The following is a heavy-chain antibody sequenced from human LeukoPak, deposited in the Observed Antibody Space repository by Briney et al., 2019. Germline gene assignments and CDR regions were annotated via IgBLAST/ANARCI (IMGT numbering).Heavy chain of an antibody. CDR2: IIPIFGTA. D-gene: IGHD3-22*01. CDR3: ARDTLPYYYDSSGYS. CDR1: GGTFSSYA. J-gene: IGHJ4*02. V-gene: IGHV1-69*13. Sequence: SVKVSCKASGGTFSSYAISWVRQAPGQGLEWMGGIIPIFGTANYAQKFQGRVTITADESTNTAYMELSSLRSEDTAVYYCARDTLPYYYDSSGYSWGQGTLVTVSS.